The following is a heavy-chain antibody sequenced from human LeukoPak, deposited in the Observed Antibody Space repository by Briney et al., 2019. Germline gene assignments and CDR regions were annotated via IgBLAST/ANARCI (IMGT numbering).Heavy chain of an antibody. Sequence: ASVKVSCKASGGTFSSYAISWVRQAPGQGLEWMGRIIPIFGTAHYAQKFQGRVTITTDESTSTAYMELSSLRSEDTAVYYCQHYYDSSGYSNWGRGTLVTVSS. CDR1: GGTFSSYA. D-gene: IGHD3-22*01. V-gene: IGHV1-69*05. CDR3: QHYYDSSGYSN. CDR2: IIPIFGTA. J-gene: IGHJ4*02.